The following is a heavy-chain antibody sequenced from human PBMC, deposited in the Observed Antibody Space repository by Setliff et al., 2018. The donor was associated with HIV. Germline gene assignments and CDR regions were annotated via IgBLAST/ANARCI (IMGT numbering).Heavy chain of an antibody. CDR3: ARGARGPYYYYYMDV. Sequence: GGSLRLSCTASGFTFGDYTMSWVRQAPGKGLEWVGLIRSEAYGGTTEYAASVKGRFTISRDDSKSIAYLQMNSPKTEDTAVYYCARGARGPYYYYYMDVWGKGTTVTVSS. CDR2: IRSEAYGGTT. J-gene: IGHJ6*03. CDR1: GFTFGDYT. V-gene: IGHV3-49*04. D-gene: IGHD3-16*01.